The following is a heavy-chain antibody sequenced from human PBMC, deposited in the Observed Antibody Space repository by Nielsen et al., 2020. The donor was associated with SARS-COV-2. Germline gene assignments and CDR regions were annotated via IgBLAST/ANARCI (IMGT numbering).Heavy chain of an antibody. D-gene: IGHD6-13*01. CDR1: GGPFSADY. CDR3: ARASYSSKIFDY. Sequence: SETLSLTCAVYGGPFSADYWSWIRLPPGKGLEWIGDINHSGSTSYNPSLKSRVTISVDTSKNQFSLKLSSVTAADTAVYYCARASYSSKIFDYWGQGTLVTVSS. CDR2: INHSGST. V-gene: IGHV4-34*01. J-gene: IGHJ4*02.